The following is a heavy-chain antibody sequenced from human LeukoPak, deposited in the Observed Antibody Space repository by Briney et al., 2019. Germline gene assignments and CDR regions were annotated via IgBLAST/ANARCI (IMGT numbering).Heavy chain of an antibody. J-gene: IGHJ4*02. V-gene: IGHV4-34*01. CDR3: ARTAAGYCSSTSSYVFGY. CDR2: INHSGST. Sequence: SETLSLTCAVYGGSFSGYYWSWIRQPPGKGLEWMGEINHSGSTNYNPSLKSRVTISVDTSKNQFSLKLSSVTAADTAVYYCARTAAGYCSSTSSYVFGYWGQGTLVTVSS. CDR1: GGSFSGYY. D-gene: IGHD2-2*01.